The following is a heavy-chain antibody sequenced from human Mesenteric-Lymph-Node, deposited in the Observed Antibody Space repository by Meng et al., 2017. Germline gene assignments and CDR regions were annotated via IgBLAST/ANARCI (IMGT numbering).Heavy chain of an antibody. Sequence: ASVKVSCKASGYFFTGYGITWVRQAPGQGLECVGWISAYNGVTNYAQKLQGRVTMTTDTSTSTAYMELRSLRSDDTAVYYCARPYGSGSYGNYYYYYYGMDVWGQGTTVTVSS. J-gene: IGHJ6*02. CDR2: ISAYNGVT. CDR1: GYFFTGYG. CDR3: ARPYGSGSYGNYYYYYYGMDV. V-gene: IGHV1-18*01. D-gene: IGHD3-10*01.